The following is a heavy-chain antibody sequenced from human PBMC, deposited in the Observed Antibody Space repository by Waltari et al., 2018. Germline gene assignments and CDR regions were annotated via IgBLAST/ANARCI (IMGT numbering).Heavy chain of an antibody. J-gene: IGHJ6*04. CDR3: ARVGYYYGSGSYFPV. V-gene: IGHV1-2*02. CDR1: GGTLPDSY. CDR2: ISPKSGGA. D-gene: IGHD3-10*01. Sequence: QVQLEQSGAEVKKPGASVKVSCKTSGGTLPDSYIHWVRQARGQGLDWMGWISPKSGGAHSAERFQGRVTMTSDTSISTAYMELSRLTSDDTAVYYCARVGYYYGSGSYFPVWGKGTTVTVSS.